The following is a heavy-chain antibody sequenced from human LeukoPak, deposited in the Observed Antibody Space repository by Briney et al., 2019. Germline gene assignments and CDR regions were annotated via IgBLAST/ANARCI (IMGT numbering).Heavy chain of an antibody. CDR3: ASQVLGRLAPFNY. D-gene: IGHD3-16*01. J-gene: IGHJ4*02. V-gene: IGHV4-39*01. Sequence: SETLSLTCTVSGGSISSYYWGWIRQPPGKGLEWIGNVYYSGSTYYNPSLKSRVTISVDTSKNQFSLKLNSVTAADTAVYYCASQVLGRLAPFNYWGQGTLVTVSS. CDR1: GGSISSYY. CDR2: VYYSGST.